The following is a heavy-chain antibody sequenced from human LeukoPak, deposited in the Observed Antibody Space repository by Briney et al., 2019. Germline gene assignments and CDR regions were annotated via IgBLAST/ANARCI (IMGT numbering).Heavy chain of an antibody. Sequence: SETLSLTCTVSGGSISSSSYYWGWIRQPPGKGLEWIGSIYYSGSTYYNPSLKSRVTISVDTSKNQFSLKLSSVTAADTAVYYYARAGLFYYYYMDVWGKGTTVTVSS. CDR2: IYYSGST. D-gene: IGHD3-3*01. CDR3: ARAGLFYYYYMDV. CDR1: GGSISSSSYY. J-gene: IGHJ6*03. V-gene: IGHV4-39*07.